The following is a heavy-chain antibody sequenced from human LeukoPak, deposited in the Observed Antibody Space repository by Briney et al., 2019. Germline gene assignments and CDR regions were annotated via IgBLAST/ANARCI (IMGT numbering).Heavy chain of an antibody. J-gene: IGHJ6*02. Sequence: GGSLRLSCAASGFTFSSYSMNWVRQAPGKGLEGVSSISSSSSYIYYADSVKGRFTISRDNAKNSLYLQMNSLRAEDTAVYYCARGGGLGYCSSTSCPKAAPYYYGMDVWGQGTTVTVSS. CDR3: ARGGGLGYCSSTSCPKAAPYYYGMDV. D-gene: IGHD2-2*01. CDR1: GFTFSSYS. CDR2: ISSSSSYI. V-gene: IGHV3-21*01.